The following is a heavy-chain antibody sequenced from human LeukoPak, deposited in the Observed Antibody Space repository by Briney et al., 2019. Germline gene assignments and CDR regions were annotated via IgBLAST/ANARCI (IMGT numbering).Heavy chain of an antibody. CDR2: ISGGGENT. Sequence: GGSLRLSCGASGFTFTSYAMSWIRQAPGKGLEWVSAISGGGENTYYGECVKGRFTISRDNSKNTLYLQMNSLRAEDTATYYCAKPRAMTTGVGRYFDLWGRGTLVTVSS. V-gene: IGHV3-23*01. CDR1: GFTFTSYA. CDR3: AKPRAMTTGVGRYFDL. J-gene: IGHJ2*01. D-gene: IGHD1-1*01.